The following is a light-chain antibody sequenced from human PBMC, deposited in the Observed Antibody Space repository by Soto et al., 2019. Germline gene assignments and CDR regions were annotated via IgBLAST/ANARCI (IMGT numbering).Light chain of an antibody. V-gene: IGKV3-11*01. CDR1: QSVSGY. CDR3: QQRRNWPYLT. Sequence: EIVLTQSPDTLSLSPGERATLSCRASQSVSGYLGWYQQKPGQAPRLLIYVASNRAYGVPARFRGSGSGTNFTLTIASLEHDDFVVYYCQQRRNWPYLTFGGGTRV. CDR2: VAS. J-gene: IGKJ4*01.